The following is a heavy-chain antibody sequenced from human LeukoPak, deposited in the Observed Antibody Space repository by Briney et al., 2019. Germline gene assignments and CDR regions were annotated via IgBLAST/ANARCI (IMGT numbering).Heavy chain of an antibody. CDR1: GYTFTGYY. D-gene: IGHD3-3*01. V-gene: IGHV1-2*02. CDR3: ARDGGWDFWSGAKGPYFDY. J-gene: IGHJ4*02. CDR2: INPNSGGT. Sequence: GASVTVSCKSSGYTFTGYYMHWVRQAPGQGLEWMEWINPNSGGTNYAQKFQGRVTMTRDTYISTAYMELSRLRSDDTAVYYCARDGGWDFWSGAKGPYFDYWGQGTLVTVSS.